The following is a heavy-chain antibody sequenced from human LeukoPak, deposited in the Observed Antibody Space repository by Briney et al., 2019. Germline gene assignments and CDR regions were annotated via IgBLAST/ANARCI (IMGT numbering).Heavy chain of an antibody. CDR2: ISNDGNYN. D-gene: IGHD6-13*01. Sequence: PGGSLRLSCAASGFTFSSYGMHWVRQAPGKGLQWVAVISNDGNYNFYADSVKGRFTISREDSKNTLYLQMDSLRAEDTALYFCAKDRGSSWALDYWGQGTLVTVSS. J-gene: IGHJ4*02. CDR3: AKDRGSSWALDY. V-gene: IGHV3-30*18. CDR1: GFTFSSYG.